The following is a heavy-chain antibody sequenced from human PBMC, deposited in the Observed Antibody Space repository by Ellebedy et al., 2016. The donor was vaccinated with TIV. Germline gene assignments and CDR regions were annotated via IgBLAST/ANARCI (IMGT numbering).Heavy chain of an antibody. CDR1: GLTFSSYA. D-gene: IGHD3-22*01. CDR2: ISYDGSKK. J-gene: IGHJ4*02. V-gene: IGHV3-30*01. CDR3: ARFSPDSHYFDY. Sequence: PGGSLRLSCVASGLTFSSYAMHRVRQAPGKGLEWVAVISYDGSKKYYADSVKGRFTISRDNSKNTLYLQMNSLRGEDTAVYYCARFSPDSHYFDYWGQGTLVPVSS.